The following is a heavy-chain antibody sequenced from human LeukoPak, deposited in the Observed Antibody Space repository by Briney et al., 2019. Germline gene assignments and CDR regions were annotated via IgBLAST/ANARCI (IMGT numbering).Heavy chain of an antibody. CDR2: INPNSGGT. V-gene: IGHV1-2*06. CDR3: ARGRYYYDSSGYYELDY. Sequence: ASVKVSCKASGYTFTGYYMHWVRQAPGQGLEWMGRINPNSGGTNYAQKFQGRVTMTRDTSISTAYMELSRLRSDDTAVYYCARGRYYYDSSGYYELDYWGQGTLVTVSS. J-gene: IGHJ4*02. D-gene: IGHD3-22*01. CDR1: GYTFTGYY.